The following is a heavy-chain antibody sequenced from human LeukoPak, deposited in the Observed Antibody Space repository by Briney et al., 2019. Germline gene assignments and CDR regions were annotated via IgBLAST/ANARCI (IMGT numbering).Heavy chain of an antibody. J-gene: IGHJ5*02. V-gene: IGHV3-11*04. CDR2: ISSSGSII. Sequence: GGSLRLSCAASGFTFSDYYMSWIRQAPGKGLEWVSYISSSGSIIHYADSVKGRFTMSRDNVKNTLYLQMNRLRVEDAAVYYCARDPRNVGLAPWGQGTLVTVSS. CDR3: ARDPRNVGLAP. D-gene: IGHD2-15*01. CDR1: GFTFSDYY.